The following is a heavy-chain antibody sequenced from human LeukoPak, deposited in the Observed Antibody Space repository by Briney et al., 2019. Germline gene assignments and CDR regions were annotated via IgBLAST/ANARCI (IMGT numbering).Heavy chain of an antibody. Sequence: GGSLRLSCAASGFTFSSYNMNWVRQAPGKGLVWVARINNDGSDTIYADSVRGRFTVSRDNAKNTLYLQMNSLQVEDTAVYYCARDRPHNWFDPWGQGTLVTVPS. CDR3: ARDRPHNWFDP. J-gene: IGHJ5*02. V-gene: IGHV3-74*01. CDR1: GFTFSSYN. D-gene: IGHD6-6*01. CDR2: INNDGSDT.